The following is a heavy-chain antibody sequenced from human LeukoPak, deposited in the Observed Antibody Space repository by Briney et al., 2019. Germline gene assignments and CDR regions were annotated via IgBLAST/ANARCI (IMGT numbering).Heavy chain of an antibody. CDR2: IWYDGSKK. CDR1: GLPFNTYG. V-gene: IGHV3-33*01. J-gene: IGHJ4*02. Sequence: GGSLRLSCAVSGLPFNTYGMHWVRQAPGKGLEWVAVIWYDGSKKYYADSVKGRFTISRDNSKNILYLQMSSLSAEDTAVYYCPTSSGGSDHDYFDYWGQGTLVTVSS. D-gene: IGHD1-26*01. CDR3: PTSSGGSDHDYFDY.